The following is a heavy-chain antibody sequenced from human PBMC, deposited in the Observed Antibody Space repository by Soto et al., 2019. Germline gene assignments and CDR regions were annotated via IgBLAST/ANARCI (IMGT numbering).Heavy chain of an antibody. J-gene: IGHJ6*02. D-gene: IGHD3-16*01. CDR1: GGSISSYY. CDR2: IYYSGST. V-gene: IGHV4-59*01. CDR3: ARVGDGYDYYYYGMDV. Sequence: SETLSLTCTVSGGSISSYYWSWIRQPPGKGLEWIGYIYYSGSTNYNPSLKSRVTISVDTSKNQFSLKLSSVTAADTAVYYCARVGDGYDYYYYGMDVWGQGTTVTVSS.